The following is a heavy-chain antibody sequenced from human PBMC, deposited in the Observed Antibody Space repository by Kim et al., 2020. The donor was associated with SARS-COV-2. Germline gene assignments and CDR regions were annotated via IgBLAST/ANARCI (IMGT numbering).Heavy chain of an antibody. CDR2: INHSGST. CDR1: GGSFSGYY. V-gene: IGHV4-34*01. CDR3: ARGYINEVLLWFGELTNWFDP. Sequence: SETLSLTCAVYGGSFSGYYWSWIRQPPGKGLEWIGEINHSGSTNYNPSLKSRVTISVDTSKNQFSLKLSSVTAADTAVYYCARGYINEVLLWFGELTNWFDPWGQGTLVTVSS. D-gene: IGHD3-10*01. J-gene: IGHJ5*02.